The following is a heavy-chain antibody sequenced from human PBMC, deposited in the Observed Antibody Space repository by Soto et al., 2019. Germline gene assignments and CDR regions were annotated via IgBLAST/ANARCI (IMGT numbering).Heavy chain of an antibody. D-gene: IGHD6-13*01. V-gene: IGHV2-5*02. CDR3: ARSKYSTPPFDY. CDR1: GFSLSTDDVG. Sequence: SGPTLVNPTRTLTLTCTFSGFSLSTDDVGVGWIRQPPGKALDWLAVIYWDDDKRYSPSLKSRLTITKDTSKNQVLLTMTNMEPVDTATYFCARSKYSTPPFDYWGKGPLVTVSS. CDR2: IYWDDDK. J-gene: IGHJ4*02.